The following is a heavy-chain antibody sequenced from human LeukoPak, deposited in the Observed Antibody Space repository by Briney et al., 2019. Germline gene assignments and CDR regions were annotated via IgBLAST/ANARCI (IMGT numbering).Heavy chain of an antibody. Sequence: SLRPSCAPSGFTFSSYAMPWVRQAPGHEREWLAVMAYDGSNKYYADSVKRRFTISRDNYKNTLYLQMSSLRAEDTAVYYCARDGMRYCSGGSCYLVNWGQGTLVTVSS. D-gene: IGHD2-15*01. J-gene: IGHJ4*02. CDR1: GFTFSSYA. V-gene: IGHV3-30*15. CDR3: ARDGMRYCSGGSCYLVN. CDR2: MAYDGSNK.